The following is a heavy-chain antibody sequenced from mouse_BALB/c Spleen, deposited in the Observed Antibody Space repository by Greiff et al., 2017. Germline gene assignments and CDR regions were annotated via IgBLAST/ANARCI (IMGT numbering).Heavy chain of an antibody. J-gene: IGHJ1*01. CDR3: ARNYYGNLWYFDV. Sequence: EVQRVESGPELVKPGASMKISCKASGYSFTGYTMNWVKQSHGKNLEWIGLINPYNGGTSYNQKFKGKATLTVDKSSSTAYMELLSLTSEDSAVYYCARNYYGNLWYFDVWGAGTTVTVSS. D-gene: IGHD2-1*01. CDR2: INPYNGGT. V-gene: IGHV1-18*01. CDR1: GYSFTGYT.